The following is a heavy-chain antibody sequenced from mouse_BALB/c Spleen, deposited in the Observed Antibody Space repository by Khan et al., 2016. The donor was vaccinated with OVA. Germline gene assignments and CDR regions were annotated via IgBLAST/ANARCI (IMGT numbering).Heavy chain of an antibody. CDR1: GYSITSDYA. V-gene: IGHV3-2*02. J-gene: IGHJ2*01. CDR2: ISYSGNT. D-gene: IGHD1-1*01. CDR3: ARVYGGDFDY. Sequence: EVQLVESGPGLVKPSQSLSLTCTVTGYSITSDYAWNWIRQFPGNKLEWMGFISYSGNTNYNPSLKSRISITREPSKNQFFLQLNSVTTEDPATYYCARVYGGDFDYWGQGTTLTVSS.